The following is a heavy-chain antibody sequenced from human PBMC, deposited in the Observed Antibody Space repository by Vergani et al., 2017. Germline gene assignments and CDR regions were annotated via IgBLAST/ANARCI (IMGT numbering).Heavy chain of an antibody. V-gene: IGHV4-61*02. CDR1: GGSISSGSYY. J-gene: IGHJ5*02. CDR3: ARDALGYCSSTSCRSRSWFDP. D-gene: IGHD2-2*01. Sequence: QVQLQESGPGLVKPSQTLSLTCTVSGGSISSGSYYWSWIRQPAGKGLEWIGRIYTSGSTNYNPSLKSRVTMSVDTSKNQFSLKLSSVTAADTAVYYCARDALGYCSSTSCRSRSWFDPWGQGTLVTVSS. CDR2: IYTSGST.